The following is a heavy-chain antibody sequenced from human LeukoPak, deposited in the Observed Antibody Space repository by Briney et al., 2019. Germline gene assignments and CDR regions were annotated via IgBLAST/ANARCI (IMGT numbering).Heavy chain of an antibody. V-gene: IGHV3-23*01. CDR1: GFTFSSYE. CDR2: ISGSGGST. Sequence: GGSLRLSCAASGFTFSSYEMNWVRQAPGKGLEWVSAISGSGGSTNYADSVKGRFTISRDNSKNTLYLQMNSLRAEDTAVYYCAKDSYRGYSYGAFDYWGQGTLVTVSS. CDR3: AKDSYRGYSYGAFDY. D-gene: IGHD5-18*01. J-gene: IGHJ4*02.